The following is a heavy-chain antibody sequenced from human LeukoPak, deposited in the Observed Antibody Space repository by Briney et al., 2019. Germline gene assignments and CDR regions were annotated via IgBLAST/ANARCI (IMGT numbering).Heavy chain of an antibody. Sequence: SETLSLTCAVYGGSFSGYYCSWIRQPPGKGLEWIGEINHSGSTNYNPSLKSRVTISVDTSKNQFSLKLSSVTAADTAVYYCARRRTPSRITIFGVVRYYFDYWGQGTLVTVSS. CDR2: INHSGST. CDR3: ARRRTPSRITIFGVVRYYFDY. CDR1: GGSFSGYY. V-gene: IGHV4-34*01. J-gene: IGHJ4*02. D-gene: IGHD3-3*01.